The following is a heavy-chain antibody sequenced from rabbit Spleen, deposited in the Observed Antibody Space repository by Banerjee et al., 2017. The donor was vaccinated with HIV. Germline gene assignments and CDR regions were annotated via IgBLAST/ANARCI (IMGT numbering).Heavy chain of an antibody. CDR2: IYPDSSGST. V-gene: IGHV1S40*01. CDR1: GFSFSSDYY. CDR3: ARDLAGVIGWNFYL. J-gene: IGHJ4*01. D-gene: IGHD4-1*01. Sequence: QSLEESGGDLVKPGASLTLTCTASGFSFSSDYYMCWVRQAPGKGLECGACIYPDSSGSTSYANWAKGRLTISRTSSTTVTLQMTSLTAADTATYFCARDLAGVIGWNFYLWGPGTLVTVS.